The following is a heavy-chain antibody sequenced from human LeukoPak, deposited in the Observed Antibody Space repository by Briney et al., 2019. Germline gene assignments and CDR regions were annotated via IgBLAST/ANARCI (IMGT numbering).Heavy chain of an antibody. V-gene: IGHV3-23*01. D-gene: IGHD4-17*01. J-gene: IGHJ4*02. CDR3: AKGRGTAVTSAANY. CDR2: ISGSGDNT. CDR1: GFTFSSYA. Sequence: PGGSLRLSCAAPGFTFSSYAMSWVRQAPGKGLEWVSSISGSGDNTCYADSVKDRFSISRDNSKTTVSLQMNSLRAEDTAVYYCAKGRGTAVTSAANYWGQGTLVTVSS.